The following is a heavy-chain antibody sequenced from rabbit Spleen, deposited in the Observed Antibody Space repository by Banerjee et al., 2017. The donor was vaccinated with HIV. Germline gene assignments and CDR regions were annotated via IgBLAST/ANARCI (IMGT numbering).Heavy chain of an antibody. Sequence: QEQLKESGGGLVQPGGSLKLTCKVSGLDFSSDYWICWVRQAPGKGLEWIGCIYPDGIGSTAYASWAKGRFTISKTSSTTVTLQMTSLTAADTATYFCARDTGSSFSSYGMDLWGPGTLVTVS. D-gene: IGHD8-1*01. J-gene: IGHJ6*01. CDR3: ARDTGSSFSSYGMDL. CDR1: GLDFSSDYW. V-gene: IGHV1S45*01. CDR2: IYPDGIGST.